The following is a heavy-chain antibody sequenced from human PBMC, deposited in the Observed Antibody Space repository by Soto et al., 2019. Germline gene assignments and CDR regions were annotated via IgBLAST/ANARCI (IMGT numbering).Heavy chain of an antibody. D-gene: IGHD3-16*02. CDR1: GFTFSSYA. CDR2: ISYDGSNK. V-gene: IGHV3-30-3*01. J-gene: IGHJ6*02. CDR3: ARDSLLRLGELSLYYPGMDV. Sequence: GGSLRLSCAASGFTFSSYAMHWVRQAPGKGLEWVAVISYDGSNKYYADSVKGRFTISRDNSKNTLYLQMNSLRAEDTAVYYCARDSLLRLGELSLYYPGMDVWGQGTTVTVSS.